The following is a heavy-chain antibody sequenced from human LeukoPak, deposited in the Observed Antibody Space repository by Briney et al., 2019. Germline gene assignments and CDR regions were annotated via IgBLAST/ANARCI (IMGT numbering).Heavy chain of an antibody. D-gene: IGHD2/OR15-2a*01. CDR2: TYSGGST. CDR1: GFTVGNSY. Sequence: PGGSLRLSCAVSGFTVGNSYMSWVRQAPGKGLEWVSVTYSGGSTYYADSVKGRFIISSDNSKNTLSLQMNSLKAEDTAIYFCARAQDYCPGNTCYGYFQHWGQGTLVTVSA. V-gene: IGHV3-53*01. J-gene: IGHJ1*01. CDR3: ARAQDYCPGNTCYGYFQH.